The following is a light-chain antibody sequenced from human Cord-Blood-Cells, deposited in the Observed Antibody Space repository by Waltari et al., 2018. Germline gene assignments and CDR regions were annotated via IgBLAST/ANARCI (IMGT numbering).Light chain of an antibody. Sequence: QSALTQPASVSGSPGQSLTISCPGTSSDVGGYNLVSWYQQHPGQAPKPMIYAVSKRPSGGSKRFSGSKSGNTASLTISGLRGEDEADYYCCSYACSWVFGGGTKLTVL. J-gene: IGLJ3*02. CDR1: SSDVGGYNL. V-gene: IGLV2-23*02. CDR3: CSYACSWV. CDR2: AVS.